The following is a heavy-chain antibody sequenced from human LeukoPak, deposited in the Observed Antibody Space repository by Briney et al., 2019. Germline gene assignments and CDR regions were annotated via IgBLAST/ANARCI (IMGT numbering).Heavy chain of an antibody. CDR2: ISGSGDRT. CDR1: GFTFSSYV. Sequence: GGSLRLSCAASGFTFSSYVMSWVRQAPGKGPECVSSISGSGDRTQYADSVKGRFTISRDNSREMLYLQMNSLRVEDTAVYYCAKDPNGDYVGAFDSWGQGTMVTVSS. V-gene: IGHV3-23*01. D-gene: IGHD4-17*01. J-gene: IGHJ3*02. CDR3: AKDPNGDYVGAFDS.